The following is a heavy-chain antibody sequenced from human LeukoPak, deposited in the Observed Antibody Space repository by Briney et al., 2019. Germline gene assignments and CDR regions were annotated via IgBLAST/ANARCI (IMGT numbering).Heavy chain of an antibody. V-gene: IGHV1-46*01. D-gene: IGHD1-26*01. Sequence: ASVEVSCKASGYTFTSYYVHWVRQAPGQGLEWMGIINPSGGSTNYAQKFQGRVTMTRDTSTSTVYMELSSLRSEDTAVYYCARGLGSGSYYGYWGQGSLVTVSS. CDR2: INPSGGST. CDR3: ARGLGSGSYYGY. CDR1: GYTFTSYY. J-gene: IGHJ4*02.